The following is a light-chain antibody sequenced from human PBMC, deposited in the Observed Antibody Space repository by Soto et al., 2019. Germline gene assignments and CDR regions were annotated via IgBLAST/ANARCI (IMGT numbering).Light chain of an antibody. CDR3: SSYTSSSTLEGYV. CDR2: DVS. J-gene: IGLJ1*01. Sequence: QSVLTQPASVSGSPGQSITISCTGTSSDVGGYNYVSWYQQHPGKAPKLMIYDVSNRPAGVSNRFSGSKSGNTASLTISGLQAEDDADYYCSSYTSSSTLEGYVFGTGTKVTV. V-gene: IGLV2-14*01. CDR1: SSDVGGYNY.